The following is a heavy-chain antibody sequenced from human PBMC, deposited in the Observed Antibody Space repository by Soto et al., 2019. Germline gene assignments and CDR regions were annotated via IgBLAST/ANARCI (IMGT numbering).Heavy chain of an antibody. CDR1: GGSISSSNW. J-gene: IGHJ4*02. Sequence: SETLSLTCAVSGGSISSSNWWSWVRQPPGKGLEWIGEIYHSGSTNYNPSLKSRVTISVDKSKNQFSLKLSSVTAADTAVYYCARDPAGGYSYGFSDYWGQGTLVTVSS. CDR3: ARDPAGGYSYGFSDY. V-gene: IGHV4-4*02. D-gene: IGHD5-18*01. CDR2: IYHSGST.